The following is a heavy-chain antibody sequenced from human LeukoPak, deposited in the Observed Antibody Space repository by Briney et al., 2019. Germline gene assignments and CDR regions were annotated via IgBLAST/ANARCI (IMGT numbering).Heavy chain of an antibody. V-gene: IGHV1-69*02. CDR1: GGTFSSYT. J-gene: IGHJ5*02. CDR3: ARQTTVTTGFDP. D-gene: IGHD4-11*01. Sequence: SVKVSCKASGGTFSSYTISWVRQAPGQGLEWMGRIIPILGVANYAQKFQGRVTITTDESTSTAYMELSSLRSEDTAVYYCARQTTVTTGFDPWGQGTLVTVSS. CDR2: IIPILGVA.